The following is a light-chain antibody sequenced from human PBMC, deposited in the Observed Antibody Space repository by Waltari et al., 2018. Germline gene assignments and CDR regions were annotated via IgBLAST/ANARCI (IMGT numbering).Light chain of an antibody. Sequence: DIVRTQSPLSLPVTPGEPASISCTSSQSLLHSNGYNYLDWYLQKPGQSPQLLIYLGSNRASGVPDRFSGSGSGTDFTLKISRVEAEDVGVYYCMQALQTPWTFGQGTKVEI. V-gene: IGKV2-28*01. J-gene: IGKJ1*01. CDR1: QSLLHSNGYNY. CDR3: MQALQTPWT. CDR2: LGS.